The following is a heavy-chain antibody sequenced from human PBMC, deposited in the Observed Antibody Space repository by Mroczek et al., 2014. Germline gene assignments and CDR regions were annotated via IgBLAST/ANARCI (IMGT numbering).Heavy chain of an antibody. Sequence: KESGPGLVKPSQALSLTCTVSGGSISSGSYYWSWIRQPAGKGLEWIGRIYTSGSTNYNPSLKSRVTMSVDTSKNQFSLKLSSVTAADTAVYYCARWVREYQLLYSNYYYYMDVWGKGTTVTVSS. J-gene: IGHJ6*03. CDR3: ARWVREYQLLYSNYYYYMDV. CDR1: GGSISSGSYY. V-gene: IGHV4-61*02. D-gene: IGHD2-2*02. CDR2: IYTSGST.